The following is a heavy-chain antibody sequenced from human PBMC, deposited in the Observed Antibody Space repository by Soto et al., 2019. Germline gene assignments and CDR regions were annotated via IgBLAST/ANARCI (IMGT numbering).Heavy chain of an antibody. V-gene: IGHV3-30*18. CDR3: AKGGRQWLVTSDFNY. CDR1: GFTFSDYA. D-gene: IGHD6-19*01. CDR2: VSNDGRNT. Sequence: VQLVESGGGVVQPGRSLRLSCAASGFTFSDYAMHWVRQAPGKGRGGVAVVSNDGRNTHYAASVKGRFTISRDSSKNTVSLEMTSLRAEDTAVYYCAKGGRQWLVTSDFNYWGQGALVTVSS. J-gene: IGHJ4*02.